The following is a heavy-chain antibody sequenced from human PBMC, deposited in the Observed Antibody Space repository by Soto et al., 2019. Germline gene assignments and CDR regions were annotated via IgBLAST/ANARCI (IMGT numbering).Heavy chain of an antibody. Sequence: EVQLVESGGGLVKPGGSLRLSCAASGFTFSNAWMSWVGQAPGKGLEWVGRIKSKTDGGTTDYAAPVKGRFTISRDDSKNTLYLQMNSLKTEDTAVYYCTPNRGYCSGGSCSGFDYWGQGTLVTVSS. V-gene: IGHV3-15*01. CDR3: TPNRGYCSGGSCSGFDY. CDR1: GFTFSNAW. J-gene: IGHJ4*02. CDR2: IKSKTDGGTT. D-gene: IGHD2-15*01.